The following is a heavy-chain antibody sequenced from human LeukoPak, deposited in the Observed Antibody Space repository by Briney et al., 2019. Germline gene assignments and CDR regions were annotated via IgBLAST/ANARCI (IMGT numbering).Heavy chain of an antibody. V-gene: IGHV3-23*01. J-gene: IGHJ4*02. CDR1: GFTFSSYA. CDR2: ISGSGSST. CDR3: AKDGLLERPDY. Sequence: GGSLRLSCAASGFTFSSYAMSWVRQAPGKGLEWASAISGSGSSTYYADSVKGRFTISRDNSKDTLYLQIDSLRADDTAVYYCAKDGLLERPDYWGQGTLVTVSS. D-gene: IGHD1-1*01.